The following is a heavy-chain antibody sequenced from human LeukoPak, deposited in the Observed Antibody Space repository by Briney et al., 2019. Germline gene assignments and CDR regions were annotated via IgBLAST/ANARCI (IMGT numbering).Heavy chain of an antibody. V-gene: IGHV4-30-4*07. CDR1: GGSISSGGYS. CDR3: ARDQTRDGYNC. CDR2: IYYSGST. Sequence: SETLSLTCAVSGGSISSGGYSWSWIRQPPGKGLEWIGYIYYSGSTYYNPSLKSRVTISVDTSKNQFSLKLSSVTAADTAVYYCARDQTRDGYNCWGQGALVTVSS. D-gene: IGHD5-24*01. J-gene: IGHJ4*02.